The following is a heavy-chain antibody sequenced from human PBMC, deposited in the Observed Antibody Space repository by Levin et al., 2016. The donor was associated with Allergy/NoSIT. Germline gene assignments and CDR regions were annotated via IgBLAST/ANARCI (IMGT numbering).Heavy chain of an antibody. CDR2: ISGSGGST. Sequence: GSLRLSCAASGFTFSSYAMSWVRQAPGKGLEWVSAISGSGGSTYYADSVKGRFTISRDNSKNTLYLQMNSLRAEDTAVYYCAKVRYYYDSSGYYYDLGPVDYWGQGTLVTVSS. V-gene: IGHV3-23*01. J-gene: IGHJ4*02. CDR3: AKVRYYYDSSGYYYDLGPVDY. D-gene: IGHD3-22*01. CDR1: GFTFSSYA.